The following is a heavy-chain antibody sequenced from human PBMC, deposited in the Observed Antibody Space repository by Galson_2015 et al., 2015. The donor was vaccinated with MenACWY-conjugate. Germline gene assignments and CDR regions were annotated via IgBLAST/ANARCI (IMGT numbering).Heavy chain of an antibody. Sequence: QSGAEVKKPGESLKISCKGSGYSFTNYWIGWVRQMPGKGLEWMGLFNPANSETKYSPSFQGQVTISADESNSTAYLQWSSLKASDTAMYYCARHPPGGRGMDVWGRGTTVTVSS. D-gene: IGHD1-26*01. V-gene: IGHV5-51*01. J-gene: IGHJ6*02. CDR2: FNPANSET. CDR1: GYSFTNYW. CDR3: ARHPPGGRGMDV.